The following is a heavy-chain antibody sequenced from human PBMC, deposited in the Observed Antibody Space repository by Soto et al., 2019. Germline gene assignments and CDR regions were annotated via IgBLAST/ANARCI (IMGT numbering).Heavy chain of an antibody. J-gene: IGHJ6*02. V-gene: IGHV3-13*01. CDR2: IGTAGDT. Sequence: GGSLRLSCAASGFTFSSYDMHWVRQATGKGLEWVSAIGTAGDTYYPGSVKGRFTISRENAKNSLYLQMNSLRAGDTAVYYCARDGSLGGMDVWGQGTTVTVSS. D-gene: IGHD1-26*01. CDR1: GFTFSSYD. CDR3: ARDGSLGGMDV.